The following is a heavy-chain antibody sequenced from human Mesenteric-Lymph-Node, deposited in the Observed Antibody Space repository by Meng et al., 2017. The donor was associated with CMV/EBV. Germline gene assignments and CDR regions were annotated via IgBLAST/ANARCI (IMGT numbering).Heavy chain of an antibody. Sequence: ASVKVSCKASGGTFSSYAISWVRQAPGQGLEWMGWINPKSGGTYYAQNFQGRVTVTRDTSISTAYMELNRLTSDDTAVYYCATERGRELYYDSSGYLAVWGQGTLVTVSS. V-gene: IGHV1-2*02. CDR1: GGTFSSYA. CDR2: INPKSGGT. CDR3: ATERGRELYYDSSGYLAV. D-gene: IGHD3-22*01. J-gene: IGHJ4*02.